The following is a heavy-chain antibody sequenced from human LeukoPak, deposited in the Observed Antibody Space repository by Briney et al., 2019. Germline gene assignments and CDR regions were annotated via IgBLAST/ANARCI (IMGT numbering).Heavy chain of an antibody. D-gene: IGHD3-9*01. CDR3: ASRYFDWLPMINYYGMDV. Sequence: TSETLSLTCTVSGGSISSSSYYWGWIRQPPGKGLEWIGSIYYSGSTYYNPSLKSRVTISVDTSKNQFSLKLSSVTAADTAVYYCASRYFDWLPMINYYGMDVWGQGTTVTVSS. V-gene: IGHV4-39*01. CDR1: GGSISSSSYY. J-gene: IGHJ6*02. CDR2: IYYSGST.